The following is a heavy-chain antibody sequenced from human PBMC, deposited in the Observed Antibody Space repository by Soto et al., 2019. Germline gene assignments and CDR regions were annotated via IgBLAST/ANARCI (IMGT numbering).Heavy chain of an antibody. CDR2: IIPILGIA. CDR3: ARERGYCSGGSCKAPYYYYYMDV. Sequence: SVKVSCKPSVGTYSSYTISWVRQDPGQGLEWMGRIIPILGIANYAQKFQGRVTITADKSTSTAYMELSSLRSEDTAVYYCARERGYCSGGSCKAPYYYYYMDVWGKGTTVTVSS. CDR1: VGTYSSYT. V-gene: IGHV1-69*04. D-gene: IGHD2-15*01. J-gene: IGHJ6*03.